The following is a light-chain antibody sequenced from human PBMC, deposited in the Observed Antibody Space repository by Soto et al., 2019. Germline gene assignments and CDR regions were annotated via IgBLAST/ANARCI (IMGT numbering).Light chain of an antibody. CDR2: GAS. Sequence: EIVMTHSPGTLSLSPWEIATLSCRASQSVSNNYLAWYQQKPGQAPRLLIYGASTRATGIPARFSGSGSGTEFTLTISSLQSEDFAVYYCQQYNNWPTFGQGTKVDIK. CDR3: QQYNNWPT. J-gene: IGKJ1*01. CDR1: QSVSNN. V-gene: IGKV3-15*01.